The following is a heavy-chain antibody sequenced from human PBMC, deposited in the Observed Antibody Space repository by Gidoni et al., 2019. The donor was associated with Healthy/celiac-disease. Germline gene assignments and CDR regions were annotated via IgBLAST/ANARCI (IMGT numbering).Heavy chain of an antibody. CDR2: INHSGST. D-gene: IGHD3-22*01. CDR1: GGSFSGYY. CDR3: ARARHGGSGYSKYFQH. J-gene: IGHJ1*01. Sequence: QVQLQQWGAGLLKPSATLSLTCAVYGGSFSGYYWSWIRQPPGKGLEWIGEINHSGSTNSNPSLKSRVTISVDTSKNQFSLKLSSVTAADTAVYYCARARHGGSGYSKYFQHWGQGTLVTVSS. V-gene: IGHV4-34*01.